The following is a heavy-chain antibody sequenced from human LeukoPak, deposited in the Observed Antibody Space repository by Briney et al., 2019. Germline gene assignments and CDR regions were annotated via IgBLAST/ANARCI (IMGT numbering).Heavy chain of an antibody. CDR1: GFTFSGYS. V-gene: IGHV3-21*01. CDR3: ARFRVAVAGFFDY. Sequence: GGSLRLSCAASGFTFSGYSMNWVRQAPGKGLEWVSSISSSSSYIYYADSVKGRFTISRDNAKNSLYLQMNSLRAEDTAVYYCARFRVAVAGFFDYWGQGTLVTVSS. CDR2: ISSSSSYI. J-gene: IGHJ4*02. D-gene: IGHD6-19*01.